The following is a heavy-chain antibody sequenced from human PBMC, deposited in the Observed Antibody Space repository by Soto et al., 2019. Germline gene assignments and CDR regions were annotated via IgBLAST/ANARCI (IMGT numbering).Heavy chain of an antibody. CDR3: AKDEAVFYGDDEKNWGYYYGMDV. Sequence: LRLSCAASGFTFSSYAMHWVRQAPGKGLEWVAVISYDGSNKYYADSVKGRFTISRDNSKNTLYLQMNSLRAEDTALYYCAKDEAVFYGDDEKNWGYYYGMDVWGQGTTVTVSS. CDR2: ISYDGSNK. D-gene: IGHD4-17*01. V-gene: IGHV3-30-3*01. J-gene: IGHJ6*02. CDR1: GFTFSSYA.